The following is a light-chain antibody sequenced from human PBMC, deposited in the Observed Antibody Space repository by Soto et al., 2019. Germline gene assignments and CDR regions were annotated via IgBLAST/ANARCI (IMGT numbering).Light chain of an antibody. V-gene: IGKV1-5*03. J-gene: IGKJ1*01. CDR3: QHSTSYSEA. CDR1: QTISSW. Sequence: DIQMTQSPSSLSASVGDRVTITCRASQTISSWLAWYQQKPGKAPKLLIYKASTLKSGVPSRFSGSGSGTEFTLTISSLQPDDFATYYCQHSTSYSEAFGQGTKVDI. CDR2: KAS.